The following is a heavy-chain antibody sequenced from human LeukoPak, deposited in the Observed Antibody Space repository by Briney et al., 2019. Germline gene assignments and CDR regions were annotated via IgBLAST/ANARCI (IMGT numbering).Heavy chain of an antibody. J-gene: IGHJ6*04. CDR3: ATRSAGGYQLLSSYYYYGMDV. CDR2: IIPIFGTA. D-gene: IGHD2-2*01. CDR1: GGTFSSYA. Sequence: SVKVSCKASGGTFSSYAISWVRQAPGQGLEWMGGIIPIFGTANYAQKFQGRVTITADKSTSTAYMELSSLRSGDTAVYYCATRSAGGYQLLSSYYYYGMDVWGKGTTVTVSS. V-gene: IGHV1-69*06.